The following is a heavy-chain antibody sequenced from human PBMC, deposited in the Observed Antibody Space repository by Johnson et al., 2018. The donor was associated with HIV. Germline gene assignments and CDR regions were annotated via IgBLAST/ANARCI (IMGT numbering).Heavy chain of an antibody. V-gene: IGHV3-30*04. Sequence: QVQLVESGGGVVQPGRSLRLSCADSGFTFSSYAMHWVRQAPGKGLEWVAVISYDGSNKYYADSVKGRFTISRDNSKNTLYLQMNSLRAEDTAVYYCARRGRRADDAFDIWGQGTMVTVSS. J-gene: IGHJ3*02. D-gene: IGHD3-16*01. CDR3: ARRGRRADDAFDI. CDR1: GFTFSSYA. CDR2: ISYDGSNK.